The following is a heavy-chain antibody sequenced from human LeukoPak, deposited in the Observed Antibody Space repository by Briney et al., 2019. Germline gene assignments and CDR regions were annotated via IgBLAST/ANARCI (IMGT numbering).Heavy chain of an antibody. J-gene: IGHJ6*02. V-gene: IGHV3-9*01. CDR2: ISWNSGSI. Sequence: GGSLRLSCAASGFTFDDYAMHWVRQAPGKGLEGVSGISWNSGSIGYADSVKGRFTISRDNAKNSLYLQMNSLRAEDTALYYCAKDRRPAMALYYYYGMDVWGQGTTVTVSS. CDR1: GFTFDDYA. CDR3: AKDRRPAMALYYYYGMDV. D-gene: IGHD5-18*01.